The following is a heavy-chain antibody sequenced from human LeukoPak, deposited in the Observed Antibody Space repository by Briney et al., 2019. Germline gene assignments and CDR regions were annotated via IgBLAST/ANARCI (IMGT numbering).Heavy chain of an antibody. D-gene: IGHD3-16*02. CDR2: INPNSGGT. Sequence: GASVKVSCKASGYTFTDYFMHWVRQAPGQGLEWMGWINPNSGGTNFAQKFQGRVTMTRDTSISTAYMELTRLRSDDTAIYYCARDAAFGGVIVNWGQGTLVTVSS. CDR3: ARDAAFGGVIVN. J-gene: IGHJ4*02. CDR1: GYTFTDYF. V-gene: IGHV1-2*02.